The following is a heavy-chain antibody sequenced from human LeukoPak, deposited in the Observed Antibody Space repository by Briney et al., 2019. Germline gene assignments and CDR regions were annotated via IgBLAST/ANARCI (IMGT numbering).Heavy chain of an antibody. V-gene: IGHV1-8*02. CDR1: ENTFDTYY. J-gene: IGHJ5*02. CDR2: MNPNSGNT. CDR3: ARMSYYDSSGDNWFDP. D-gene: IGHD3-22*01. Sequence: GASVKVSCKAPENTFDTYYIHWVRLRQATGQGLEWMGWMNPNSGNTGYAQKFQGRVTMTRDTSISTAYMELSSLRSEDTAVYYCARMSYYDSSGDNWFDPWGQGTLVTVSS.